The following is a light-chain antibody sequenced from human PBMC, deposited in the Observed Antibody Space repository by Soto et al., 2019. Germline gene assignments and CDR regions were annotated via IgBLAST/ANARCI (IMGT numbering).Light chain of an antibody. J-gene: IGKJ1*01. Sequence: AIQLTQSPSSLSASVGDRVTITCRASQGISSALAWYQQKPGKAPKLLIYKASSLESGVPSRFSGSGSGTEFTLTISSLQPDDFATYYCQQYNSYWTFGQGTKVDNK. V-gene: IGKV1-13*02. CDR2: KAS. CDR1: QGISSA. CDR3: QQYNSYWT.